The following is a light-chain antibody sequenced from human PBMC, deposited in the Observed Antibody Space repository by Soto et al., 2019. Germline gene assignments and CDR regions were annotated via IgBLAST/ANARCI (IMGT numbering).Light chain of an antibody. CDR2: GAS. CDR3: QQYGSSPT. V-gene: IGKV3-20*01. J-gene: IGKJ1*01. Sequence: EIVLTQSPGTLSLSPGQRATLSCRASQSVSGSYLAWSQQKPGQARRLLIYGASSRATGVADRFSGSASGTDFPTTISRLQHEDSAVYYCQQYGSSPTFGQGTKVDIK. CDR1: QSVSGSY.